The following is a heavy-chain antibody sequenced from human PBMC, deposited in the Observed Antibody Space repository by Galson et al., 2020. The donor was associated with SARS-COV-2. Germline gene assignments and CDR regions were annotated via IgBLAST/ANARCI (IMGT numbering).Heavy chain of an antibody. J-gene: IGHJ5*02. V-gene: IGHV1-2*02. D-gene: IGHD6-13*01. CDR2: INPNSGGT. CDR3: ARDGSSSLYVWFDP. CDR1: GYTFTGYY. Sequence: ASVKVSCKASGYTFTGYYMHWVRQAPGQGLEWMGWINPNSGGTNYAQKFQRRVTMTRDTSISTAYMELSRLRSDDTAVYYCARDGSSSLYVWFDPWGQGTLVTVSS.